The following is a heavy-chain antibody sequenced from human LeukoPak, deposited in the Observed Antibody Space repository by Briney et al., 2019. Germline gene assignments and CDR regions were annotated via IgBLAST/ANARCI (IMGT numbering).Heavy chain of an antibody. J-gene: IGHJ4*02. CDR3: ARATAKYYDSSGYIFDY. CDR1: GGSFSGYY. Sequence: SETLSLTRAVYGGSFSGYYWSWIRQPPGKGLEWIGEINHSGSTNYNPSLKSRVTISVDTSKNQFSLKLSSVTAADTAVYYCARATAKYYDSSGYIFDYWGQGTLVTVSS. D-gene: IGHD3-22*01. V-gene: IGHV4-34*01. CDR2: INHSGST.